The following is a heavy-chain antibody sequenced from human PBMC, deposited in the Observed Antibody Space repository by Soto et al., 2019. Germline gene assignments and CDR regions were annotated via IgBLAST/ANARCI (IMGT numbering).Heavy chain of an antibody. J-gene: IGHJ4*02. Sequence: SETLSLTCSVSGGSISSGSYSWGWIRQPPGKGLEWIGTIYYIGNPYYTQSLKSRLNISVDTSKNQFSLKLSSVTAADTAVYYCARVGYCGGDCSFPDYWGQGTLVTVSS. CDR2: IYYIGNP. CDR1: GGSISSGSYS. D-gene: IGHD2-21*02. V-gene: IGHV4-39*07. CDR3: ARVGYCGGDCSFPDY.